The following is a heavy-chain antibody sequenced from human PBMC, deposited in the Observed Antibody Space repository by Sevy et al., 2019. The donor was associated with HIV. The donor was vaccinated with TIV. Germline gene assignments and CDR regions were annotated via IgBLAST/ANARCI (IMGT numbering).Heavy chain of an antibody. D-gene: IGHD3-3*01. CDR3: ATLGRNSWYYDFWSGYYTVDPHLSYYGMDV. CDR1: GGSISSGGYY. Sequence: SETLSLTCTVSGGSISSGGYYWSWIRQHPGKGLEWIGYIYYSGSTYYNPSLKSRVTISVDTSKNQFSLKLSPVTAADTAVYYCATLGRNSWYYDFWSGYYTVDPHLSYYGMDVWGQGTTVTVSS. J-gene: IGHJ6*02. V-gene: IGHV4-31*03. CDR2: IYYSGST.